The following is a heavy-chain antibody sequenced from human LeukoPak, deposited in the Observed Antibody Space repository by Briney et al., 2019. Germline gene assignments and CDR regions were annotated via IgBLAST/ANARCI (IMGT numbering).Heavy chain of an antibody. D-gene: IGHD2-2*02. CDR3: ASRGDCSSTSCYTPYNWFDP. CDR1: GGSISSYY. Sequence: SETLSLTCTVSGGSISSYYWSWIRQPPGKGLEWIGEINHSGSTNYNPSLKSRVTISVDTSKNQFSLKLSSVTAADTAVYYCASRGDCSSTSCYTPYNWFDPWGQGTLVTVSS. J-gene: IGHJ5*02. V-gene: IGHV4-34*01. CDR2: INHSGST.